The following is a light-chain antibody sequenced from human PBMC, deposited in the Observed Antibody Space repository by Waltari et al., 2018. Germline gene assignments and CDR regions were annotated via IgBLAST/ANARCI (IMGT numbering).Light chain of an antibody. V-gene: IGKV2-28*01. CDR1: QSLLHNNGYYY. CDR2: LSS. CDR3: MQALQTPRA. Sequence: DIVMTQSPLSLPVTPGEPASISRRSNQSLLHNNGYYYLDWYLQKPGQSPQLLSYLSSDRASGVPDRFSGSGSGTDVTLKISRVEAEDGGLYYCMQALQTPRAFGPGTRVDIK. J-gene: IGKJ3*01.